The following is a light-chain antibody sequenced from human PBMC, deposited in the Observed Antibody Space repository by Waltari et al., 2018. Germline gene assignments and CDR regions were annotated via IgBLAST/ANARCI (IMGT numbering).Light chain of an antibody. CDR1: QSISSY. CDR2: AAS. V-gene: IGKV1-39*01. J-gene: IGKJ4*01. CDR3: QQSYSTPRT. Sequence: DIQMTQSPSSLSASVGDRVTITCRASQSISSYLNWYQQKPGKAPKLLIYAASSLQSGGPSRVSGSGSGTGCTRTISSLQPEEFATYDCQQSYSTPRTFGGGTKVEIK.